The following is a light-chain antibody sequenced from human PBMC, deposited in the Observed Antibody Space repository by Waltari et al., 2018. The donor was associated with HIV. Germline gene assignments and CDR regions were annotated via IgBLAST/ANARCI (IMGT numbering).Light chain of an antibody. J-gene: IGKJ1*01. CDR1: QSITS. Sequence: DIQMTQSPSSLSASVGDRVTITCRASQSITSLEWYQQKPGKAPNLVIYDTSNLRSWVPSRFSGSGSGTDFTLTISGLQPEDFATYYCQQSSFTPPTFGHGTKLEV. CDR2: DTS. CDR3: QQSSFTPPT. V-gene: IGKV1-39*01.